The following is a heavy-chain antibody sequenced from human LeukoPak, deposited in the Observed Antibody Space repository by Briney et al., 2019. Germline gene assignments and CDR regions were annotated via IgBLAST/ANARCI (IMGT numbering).Heavy chain of an antibody. J-gene: IGHJ4*02. CDR2: IKRDGSEK. CDR1: GFTFSTYW. Sequence: PGVSLRLSCAASGFTFSTYWMSWVRQAPGKGLECVANIKRDGSEKCYVDSVKGRFTIFRDDAKSSLYLQMNSLRDEDTAVYYCARDSSRVTTVKYWGQGTLVTVSS. CDR3: ARDSSRVTTVKY. D-gene: IGHD4-17*01. V-gene: IGHV3-7*01.